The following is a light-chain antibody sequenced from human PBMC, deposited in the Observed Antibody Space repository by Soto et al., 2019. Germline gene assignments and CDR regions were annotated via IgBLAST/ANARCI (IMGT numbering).Light chain of an antibody. CDR2: AAS. J-gene: IGKJ1*01. CDR3: LQHFNFSWT. Sequence: AIQMTQSPSSLSASVGDRVTITCRASRDIGNDLGWYQQKPGKAPKHLIFAASNLQSGVPSRFSGGGSGTDVTLTSSSLQADDFATYYCLQHFNFSWTFGQGTKVE. CDR1: RDIGND. V-gene: IGKV1-6*01.